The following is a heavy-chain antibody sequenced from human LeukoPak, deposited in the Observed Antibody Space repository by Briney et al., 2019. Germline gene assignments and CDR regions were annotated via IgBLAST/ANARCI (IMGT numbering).Heavy chain of an antibody. CDR2: ISDSGST. CDR3: ARGYDGSGRYAFDI. J-gene: IGHJ3*02. Sequence: SETLSLTCTVSGGPISSYYWSWIRRPPGKGLVWIAYISDSGSTKYHPSLESRVTMSVDASMTHFSLRLSSVTAADSAVYYCARGYDGSGRYAFDIWGQGTMVTVSS. D-gene: IGHD3-10*01. V-gene: IGHV4-59*01. CDR1: GGPISSYY.